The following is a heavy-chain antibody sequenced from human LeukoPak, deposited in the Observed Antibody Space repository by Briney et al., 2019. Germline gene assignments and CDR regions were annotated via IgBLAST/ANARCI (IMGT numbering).Heavy chain of an antibody. J-gene: IGHJ4*02. CDR2: IYYSGST. V-gene: IGHV4-30-4*07. CDR3: AASLWFGIYPGY. D-gene: IGHD3-10*01. CDR1: GGSISSGGYS. Sequence: SETLSLTCAVSGGSISSGGYSWSWIRQPPGKGLEWIGYIYYSGSTYYNPSLKSRVTISVDTSKNQFSLKLSSVTAADTAVYYCAASLWFGIYPGYWGQGSLVTVSS.